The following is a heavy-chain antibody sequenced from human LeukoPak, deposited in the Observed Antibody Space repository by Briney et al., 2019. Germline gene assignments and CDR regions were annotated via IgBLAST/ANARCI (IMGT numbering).Heavy chain of an antibody. CDR1: GFTFSSYW. J-gene: IGHJ4*02. CDR2: IYSDGSST. Sequence: GGSLRLSCAASGFTFSSYWMHWVRQAPGKGLVWVSRIYSDGSSTNYADSVKGRFTISRDNAKNTLYLQMNSLRAEDAAVYYCARDRSSLGLWFGELRNWGQGTLVTVSS. D-gene: IGHD3-10*01. V-gene: IGHV3-74*01. CDR3: ARDRSSLGLWFGELRN.